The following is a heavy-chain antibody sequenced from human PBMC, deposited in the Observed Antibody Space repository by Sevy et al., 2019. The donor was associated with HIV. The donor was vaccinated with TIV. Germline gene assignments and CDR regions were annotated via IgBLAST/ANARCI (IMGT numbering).Heavy chain of an antibody. CDR3: AKDITMVRGVPRWFDP. J-gene: IGHJ5*02. D-gene: IGHD3-10*01. V-gene: IGHV7-4-1*02. Sequence: ASVKVSCKASGYTFITYAMNWVRQAPGQGLEWMGWINTNTGNPTYSQGFTGRFVFSLDTSVSTAYLQISSLKAEDTAVYYCAKDITMVRGVPRWFDPWGQRTLVTVSS. CDR2: INTNTGNP. CDR1: GYTFITYA.